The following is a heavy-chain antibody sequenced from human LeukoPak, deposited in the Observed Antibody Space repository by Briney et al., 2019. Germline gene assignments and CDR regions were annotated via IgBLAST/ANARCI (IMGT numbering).Heavy chain of an antibody. J-gene: IGHJ4*02. D-gene: IGHD3-22*01. CDR3: ARDGEDDSSGYYFLGVY. CDR1: GGTFSSYA. Sequence: SVKVSCKASGGTFSSYAISWVRQAPGQGLEWMGRIIPIFGTANYAQKFQGRVTITTDESTSPAYMELSSLRSEDTAVYYCARDGEDDSSGYYFLGVYWGQGTLVTVSS. CDR2: IIPIFGTA. V-gene: IGHV1-69*05.